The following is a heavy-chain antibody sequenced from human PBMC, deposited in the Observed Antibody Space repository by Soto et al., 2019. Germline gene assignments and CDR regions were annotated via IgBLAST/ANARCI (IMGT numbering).Heavy chain of an antibody. Sequence: SVKVSCKASGGTFSSYAISWVRQAPGQGLEWMGGIIPIFGTANYAQKFQGRVTITADESTSTAYMELSSLRSEDTAVYYCASGDPQYYYDSSGPEYYFDYSGQGTLVTVYS. J-gene: IGHJ4*02. CDR2: IIPIFGTA. D-gene: IGHD3-22*01. V-gene: IGHV1-69*13. CDR3: ASGDPQYYYDSSGPEYYFDY. CDR1: GGTFSSYA.